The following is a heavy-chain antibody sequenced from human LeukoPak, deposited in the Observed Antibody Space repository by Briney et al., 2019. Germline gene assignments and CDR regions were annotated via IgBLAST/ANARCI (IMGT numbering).Heavy chain of an antibody. V-gene: IGHV3-74*01. J-gene: IGHJ4*02. D-gene: IGHD4-23*01. Sequence: GGSLRLSCAASGFTFSSYWMHWVRQAPGKGLVWVSRSNSDGSSTSYADSVKGRFTISRDNAKNTLYLQMNSLRAEDTAVYYCARARYGGNYYFDYWGQGTLVTVSS. CDR3: ARARYGGNYYFDY. CDR2: SNSDGSST. CDR1: GFTFSSYW.